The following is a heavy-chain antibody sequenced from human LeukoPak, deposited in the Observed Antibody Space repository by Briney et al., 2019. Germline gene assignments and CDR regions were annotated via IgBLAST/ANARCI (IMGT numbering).Heavy chain of an antibody. Sequence: GESLKISCKGSGYSFTSYWIGWVRQMPGKGLEWMGIIYPGDSDTRYSPSFQGQVTISADKSTVYLQWSSLKASDTAMYYCVRRYYDSSGYWGDAFDVWGQGTMVTVSS. D-gene: IGHD3-22*01. CDR1: GYSFTSYW. CDR2: IYPGDSDT. J-gene: IGHJ3*01. CDR3: VRRYYDSSGYWGDAFDV. V-gene: IGHV5-51*01.